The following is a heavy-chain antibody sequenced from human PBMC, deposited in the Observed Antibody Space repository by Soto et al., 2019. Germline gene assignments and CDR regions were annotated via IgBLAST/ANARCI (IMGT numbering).Heavy chain of an antibody. V-gene: IGHV4-30-4*01. Sequence: SETLSLTCTVSGGSISSGDYYWSWIRQPPGKGLEWIGYIYYSGSTYYNPSLKSRVTISVDTSKNQFSLKLSSVTAADTAVYYCAGQYYDFWSGYPYYYYGMDVWGQGTTVTVSS. D-gene: IGHD3-3*01. J-gene: IGHJ6*02. CDR1: GGSISSGDYY. CDR3: AGQYYDFWSGYPYYYYGMDV. CDR2: IYYSGST.